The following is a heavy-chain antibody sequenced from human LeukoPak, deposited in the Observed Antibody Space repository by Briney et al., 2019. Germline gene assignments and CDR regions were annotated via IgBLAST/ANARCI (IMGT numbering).Heavy chain of an antibody. CDR1: GYTFTAYY. Sequence: ASVKVSCKASGYTFTAYYMHWVRQAPGQGLEWMGWINPNSDDTNYPQNFQGRATMTRDTSINTAYMELSRLKSDDTAVYYCARGHSSAFFTFDYWGQGTLVTVSS. V-gene: IGHV1-2*02. CDR3: ARGHSSAFFTFDY. CDR2: INPNSDDT. D-gene: IGHD6-19*01. J-gene: IGHJ4*02.